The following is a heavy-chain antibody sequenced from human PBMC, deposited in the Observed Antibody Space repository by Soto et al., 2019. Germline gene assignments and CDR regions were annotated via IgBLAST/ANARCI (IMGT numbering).Heavy chain of an antibody. Sequence: ASVKVSCKASGYTFTSYDINWVRQATGQGLEWMGWMNPNSGNTGYAQKFQCRVTMTRNTSISTAYMELSSLRSEDTAVYYCARAGSPTYYDFWSGYYGSPHDAFDIWGQGTMVTVSS. CDR2: MNPNSGNT. V-gene: IGHV1-8*01. J-gene: IGHJ3*02. CDR3: ARAGSPTYYDFWSGYYGSPHDAFDI. D-gene: IGHD3-3*01. CDR1: GYTFTSYD.